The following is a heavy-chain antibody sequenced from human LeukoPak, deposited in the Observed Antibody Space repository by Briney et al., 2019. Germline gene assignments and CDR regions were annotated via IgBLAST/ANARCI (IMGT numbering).Heavy chain of an antibody. CDR3: ARVREATYYDILTGYSDKAGGRYYFDY. Sequence: SQTLSLTCTVSGGSISSGDYYWSWIRQPPGKGLEWIGYIYYSGSTYYNPSLKSRVTISVDTSKNQFSLKLSSVTAADTAVYYCARVREATYYDILTGYSDKAGGRYYFDYWGQGTLVTVSS. D-gene: IGHD3-9*01. J-gene: IGHJ4*02. CDR2: IYYSGST. V-gene: IGHV4-30-4*01. CDR1: GGSISSGDYY.